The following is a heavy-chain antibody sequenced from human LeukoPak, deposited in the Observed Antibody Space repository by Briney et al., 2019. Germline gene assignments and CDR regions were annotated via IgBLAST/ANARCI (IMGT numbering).Heavy chain of an antibody. CDR3: ARAGYYDSSGYPFSGTDDAFDI. CDR2: IIPIFGTA. J-gene: IGHJ3*02. D-gene: IGHD3-22*01. V-gene: IGHV1-69*13. Sequence: ASVKVSCKASGGTFSSYAISWVRQAPGQGLEWMGGIIPIFGTANYAQKFQGRVTITADESTSTAYMELSSLRSEDTAVYYCARAGYYDSSGYPFSGTDDAFDIWGQGTMVTVSS. CDR1: GGTFSSYA.